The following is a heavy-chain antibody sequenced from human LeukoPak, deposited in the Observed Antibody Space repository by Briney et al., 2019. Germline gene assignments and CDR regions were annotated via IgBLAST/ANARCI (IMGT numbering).Heavy chain of an antibody. CDR1: GFTFSSHW. CDR2: INSDGSSI. J-gene: IGHJ6*02. Sequence: GGSLRLSCAASGFTFSSHWMHWVRQAPGKGLVWVSRINSDGSSISYADSVKGRFTISRDNSKNTLYLQMNSLRAEDTAVYYCARDTGSSIAGLYYYYYGMDVWGQGTTVTVSS. D-gene: IGHD6-6*01. CDR3: ARDTGSSIAGLYYYYYGMDV. V-gene: IGHV3-74*01.